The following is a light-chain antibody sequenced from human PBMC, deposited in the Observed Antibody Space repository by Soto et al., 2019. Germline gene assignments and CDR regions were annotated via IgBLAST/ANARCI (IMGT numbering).Light chain of an antibody. Sequence: CRASQGIRHYLAWYQQKPGKVPKLLIYEASNLQSGVPSRFSGSGSETEFTLTISGLQPGDSATYYCQQYNSYSPTFGQGTKVEIK. CDR1: QGIRHY. CDR3: QQYNSYSPT. V-gene: IGKV1-16*01. J-gene: IGKJ1*01. CDR2: EAS.